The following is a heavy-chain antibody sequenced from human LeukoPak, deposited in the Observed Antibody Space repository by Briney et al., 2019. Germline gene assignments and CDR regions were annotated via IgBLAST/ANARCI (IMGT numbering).Heavy chain of an antibody. CDR2: VYYSGST. CDR3: ARASGPHTGYYDILTGYYSRWFDP. J-gene: IGHJ5*02. D-gene: IGHD3-9*01. CDR1: GGSISTYY. V-gene: IGHV4-59*01. Sequence: SETLSLTCTVSGGSISTYYWNWIRQPPGKGLEWIGYVYYSGSTNYSPSLKSRVTISVDTSKNQFSLKLSSVTAADTAVYYCARASGPHTGYYDILTGYYSRWFDPWGQGTLVTVSS.